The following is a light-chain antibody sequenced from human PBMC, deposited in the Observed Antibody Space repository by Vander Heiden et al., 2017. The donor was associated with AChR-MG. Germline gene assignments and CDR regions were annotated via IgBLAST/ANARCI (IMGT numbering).Light chain of an antibody. CDR3: CSYAGSFTWV. J-gene: IGLJ3*02. CDR2: DVN. V-gene: IGLV2-11*01. Sequence: QSALTQPRSVSGSPGQSVTISCTGTSSDVGSYDFVSWYQRHPGKPPKRLLYDVNERPSGVPDRFSGSKSGNTASLTISGLQAEDEAEYFCCSYAGSFTWVFGGVTRLTVL. CDR1: SSDVGSYDF.